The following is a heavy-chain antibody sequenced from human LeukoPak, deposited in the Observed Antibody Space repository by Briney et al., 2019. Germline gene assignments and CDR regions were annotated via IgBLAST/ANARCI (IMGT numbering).Heavy chain of an antibody. V-gene: IGHV1-8*01. CDR3: ARDVITMIVVVILDYGMDV. CDR2: MNPNSGNT. CDR1: GYAFTSYD. Sequence: ASVKVSCKASGYAFTSYDINWVRQATGQGLEWMGWMNPNSGNTGYAQKLQGRVTMTTDTSTSTAYMELRSLRSDDTAVYYCARDVITMIVVVILDYGMDVWGQGTTVTVSS. D-gene: IGHD3-22*01. J-gene: IGHJ6*02.